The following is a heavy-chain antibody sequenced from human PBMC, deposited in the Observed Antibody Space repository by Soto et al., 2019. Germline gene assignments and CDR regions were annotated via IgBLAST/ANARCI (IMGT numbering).Heavy chain of an antibody. CDR1: GGSISSYY. V-gene: IGHV4-59*08. Sequence: SETLSLTCTVSGGSISSYYWSWIRQPPGKGLEWIGYIYYSGSTNYNPSLKSRVTISVDTSKNQFSLKLSSVTAADTAVYYCARHTRDDSSGIFAYWGQGTLVTVSS. CDR2: IYYSGST. CDR3: ARHTRDDSSGIFAY. J-gene: IGHJ4*02. D-gene: IGHD3-22*01.